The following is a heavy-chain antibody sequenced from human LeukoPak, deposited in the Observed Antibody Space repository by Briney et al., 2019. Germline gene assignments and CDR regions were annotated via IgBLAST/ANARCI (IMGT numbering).Heavy chain of an antibody. D-gene: IGHD1-26*01. V-gene: IGHV4-59*08. J-gene: IGHJ2*01. Sequence: PSETLSLTCTVSGGSISSYYWSWIRQPPGKGLEWIGYIYYSGSTNYNPSLKSRVTISVDTSKNQFSLKLSSVTAADTAVYYCARPGGWAADWYFDLWGRGTLVTVSS. CDR2: IYYSGST. CDR1: GGSISSYY. CDR3: ARPGGWAADWYFDL.